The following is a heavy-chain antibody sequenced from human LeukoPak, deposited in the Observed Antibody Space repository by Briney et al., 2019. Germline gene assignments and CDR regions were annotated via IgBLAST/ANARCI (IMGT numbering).Heavy chain of an antibody. Sequence: KPGGSLRISCAASGFTFSSYSMNWVRQAPGKGLEWVSSISSSSSYIYYADSVKGRFTISRDNAKNSLYLQMNSLRAEDTAVYYCARDGGGNYGPYYYYMDVWGKGTTVTVSS. CDR2: ISSSSSYI. V-gene: IGHV3-21*01. D-gene: IGHD4-11*01. J-gene: IGHJ6*03. CDR3: ARDGGGNYGPYYYYMDV. CDR1: GFTFSSYS.